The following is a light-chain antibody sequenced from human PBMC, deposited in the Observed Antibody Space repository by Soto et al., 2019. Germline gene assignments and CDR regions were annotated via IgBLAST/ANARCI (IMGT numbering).Light chain of an antibody. CDR1: QSVGSD. V-gene: IGKV3-15*01. CDR3: QQYNNWPHS. Sequence: EIVMTQSPATLSVSPGERATLSCRASQSVGSDLAWYQQKPGQAPRLVIYGASTRATGIPARFTGSGSGTEFTLTISSLQSEDFAVYYCQQYNNWPHSFGQGTKVDIK. J-gene: IGKJ2*01. CDR2: GAS.